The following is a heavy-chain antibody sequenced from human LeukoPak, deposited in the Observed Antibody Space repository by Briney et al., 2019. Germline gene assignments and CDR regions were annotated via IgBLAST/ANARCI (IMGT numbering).Heavy chain of an antibody. CDR1: GFTFSNAW. J-gene: IGHJ4*02. Sequence: TPGGSLRLSCAASGFTFSNAWMSWVRQAPGKGLEWVGRIKSKTDGGTTDYAAPVKGRFTISRDDSKNTLYLQMNSLKTEDTAVYYCIRDGDILTGYFGYWGQGTLVTVSS. D-gene: IGHD3-9*01. V-gene: IGHV3-15*01. CDR3: IRDGDILTGYFGY. CDR2: IKSKTDGGTT.